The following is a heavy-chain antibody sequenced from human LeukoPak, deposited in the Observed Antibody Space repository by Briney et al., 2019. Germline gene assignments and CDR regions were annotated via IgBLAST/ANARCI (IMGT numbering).Heavy chain of an antibody. J-gene: IGHJ4*02. CDR3: ARPRRGNSGDFFDL. CDR2: IKEDGSDK. CDR1: GFTFSDFW. Sequence: GGSLRLSCAASGFTFSDFWMTWVRQAPGKGLESVAYIKEDGSDKYYEDSVRSRFTISRDNAKSSLDLQMRSLRVEDTAVYYCARPRRGNSGDFFDLWGPGNLVTVSS. V-gene: IGHV3-7*01. D-gene: IGHD4-23*01.